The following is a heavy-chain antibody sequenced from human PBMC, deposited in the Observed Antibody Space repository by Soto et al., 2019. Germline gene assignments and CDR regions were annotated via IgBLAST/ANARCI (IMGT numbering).Heavy chain of an antibody. CDR1: GAPITWGDYS. CDR3: ARHPSYGDYPFTFDY. V-gene: IGHV4-30-2*01. Sequence: SETLSLTCAISGAPITWGDYSWNWIRQPPGKGLEWIGYIFHGGSTYYNPSLRSRVTISVDRSRTQFSLKMGSVTAADTAVYYCARHPSYGDYPFTFDYWGQGTLVTVSS. J-gene: IGHJ4*02. CDR2: IFHGGST. D-gene: IGHD4-17*01.